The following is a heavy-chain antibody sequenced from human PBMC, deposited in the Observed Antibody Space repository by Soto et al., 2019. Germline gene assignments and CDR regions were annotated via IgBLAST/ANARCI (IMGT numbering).Heavy chain of an antibody. V-gene: IGHV2-26*01. CDR3: ARRLLAVAVSPWFDT. Sequence: QVTLKESGPVLVKPTETLTLRCTVSGLSITDSEMGVSWIRQPPGQPLEWLAHIDSSGEKSYRTFLKSRLAISKDTSKSLIVLTMTNMVAADTATYYCARRLLAVAVSPWFDTWGQGIPVSVSS. D-gene: IGHD6-19*01. J-gene: IGHJ5*02. CDR1: GLSITDSEMG. CDR2: IDSSGEK.